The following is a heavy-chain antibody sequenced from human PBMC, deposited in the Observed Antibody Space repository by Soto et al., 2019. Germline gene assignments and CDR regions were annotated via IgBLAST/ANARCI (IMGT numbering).Heavy chain of an antibody. CDR3: ARVAFGGVIAIGWFDP. D-gene: IGHD3-16*02. CDR1: GYTFTSYG. V-gene: IGHV1-18*01. CDR2: ISAYNGNT. J-gene: IGHJ5*02. Sequence: ASVKVSCKASGYTFTSYGISWVRQAPGQGLEWMGWISAYNGNTNYAQKLQGRVTMTTDTSTSTAYMELRSLRSDDTAVYYCARVAFGGVIAIGWFDPWGQGTLVTVSS.